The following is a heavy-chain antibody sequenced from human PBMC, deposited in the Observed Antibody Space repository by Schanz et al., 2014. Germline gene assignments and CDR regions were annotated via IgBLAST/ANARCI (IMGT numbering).Heavy chain of an antibody. CDR3: ARDRGHGDLPGDI. Sequence: QVQLQESGPGLVKPSQTLSLPCTVSGGSVSSGGDYWSWIRQHPGKGLEWIGFISYSGSTYYNPSLKSRVNISVDTSKNQFSLTLSSATAADTAVYYCARDRGHGDLPGDIWGQGTMVTVSS. V-gene: IGHV4-31*03. J-gene: IGHJ3*02. CDR2: ISYSGST. CDR1: GGSVSSGGDY. D-gene: IGHD4-17*01.